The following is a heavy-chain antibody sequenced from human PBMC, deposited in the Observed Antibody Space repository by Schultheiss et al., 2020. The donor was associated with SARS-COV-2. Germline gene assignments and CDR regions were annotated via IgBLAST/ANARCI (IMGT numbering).Heavy chain of an antibody. CDR1: GYTFTSYA. CDR3: ARDRKRTSGDY. CDR2: IIPILGIA. J-gene: IGHJ4*02. V-gene: IGHV1-69*04. Sequence: SVKVSCKASGYTFTSYAMNWVRQAPGQGLEWMGRIIPILGIANYAQKFQGRVTITADKSTSTAYMELSSLRSEDTAVYYCARDRKRTSGDYWGQGTLVTVSS.